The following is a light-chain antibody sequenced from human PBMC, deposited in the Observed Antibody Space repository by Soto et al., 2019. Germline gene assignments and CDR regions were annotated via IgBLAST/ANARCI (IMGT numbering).Light chain of an antibody. CDR2: AAS. CDR1: QGISHY. V-gene: IGKV1-27*01. J-gene: IGKJ1*01. Sequence: DIQMTQSPSSLSASVGDRVTITCRASQGISHYLAWYQQKPGKVPKLLIYAASTLQSGVPSRFSGSGSGTEFTLTNSSLQREDVATYYCLKYNSAPRTFGQGTKVEI. CDR3: LKYNSAPRT.